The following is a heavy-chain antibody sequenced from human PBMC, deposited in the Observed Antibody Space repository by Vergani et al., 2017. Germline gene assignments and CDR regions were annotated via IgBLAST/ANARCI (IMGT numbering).Heavy chain of an antibody. CDR1: GGPISSSSYY. J-gene: IGHJ3*02. CDR3: ARDPDYCDSSGYSAANI. D-gene: IGHD3-22*01. CDR2: IYYSGST. V-gene: IGHV4-39*02. Sequence: QLQLQESGPGLVKPSETLSLICTVSGGPISSSSYYWGWIRQPPGKGLEWIGSIYYSGSTYYNPSLKRRVTISVDTSKNQFSLKLSSVTAADTAVYYCARDPDYCDSSGYSAANIWGQGTMVTVSS.